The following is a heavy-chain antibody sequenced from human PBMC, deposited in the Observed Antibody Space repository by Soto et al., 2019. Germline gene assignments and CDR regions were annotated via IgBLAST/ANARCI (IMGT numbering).Heavy chain of an antibody. J-gene: IGHJ1*01. CDR1: GYTLTGYY. CDR3: ARGGAAAAGTFQH. Sequence: EASVKVSCKASGYTLTGYYMHWVRQAPGQGLEWMGWINPNSGGTNYAQKFQGRVTMTRDTSISTAYMELSRLRSDDTAVYYCARGGAAAAGTFQHWGQCTLVTVSS. D-gene: IGHD6-13*01. V-gene: IGHV1-2*02. CDR2: INPNSGGT.